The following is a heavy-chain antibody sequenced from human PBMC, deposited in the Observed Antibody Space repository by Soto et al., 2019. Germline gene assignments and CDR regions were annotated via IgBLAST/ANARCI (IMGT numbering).Heavy chain of an antibody. J-gene: IGHJ5*01. CDR1: GDSISNLDYF. D-gene: IGHD7-27*01. CDR3: ARGRYCLTGRCFPNWFDS. Sequence: SETLSLTCSVSGDSISNLDYFWAWIRQPPGQALEYIGYIYKSATTYYNPSFESRVAISVDTSKSQFSLNVTSVTAADTAVYFCARGRYCLTGRCFPNWFDSWGQGALVTRLL. CDR2: IYKSATT. V-gene: IGHV4-30-4*01.